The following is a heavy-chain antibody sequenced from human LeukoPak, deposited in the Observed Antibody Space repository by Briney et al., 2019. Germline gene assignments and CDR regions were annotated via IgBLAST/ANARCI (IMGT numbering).Heavy chain of an antibody. CDR1: GGSISNYY. CDR3: ARDWNWFDP. Sequence: SETLSLTCTGSGGSISNYYWSWIRQAPGKGLDWIGRIYTSGRTIYNTALKSRTITTGNNTNNQYFLIRSPVTDAYTAEYYCARDWNWFDPWGQGNLVTVSS. D-gene: IGHD1-1*01. V-gene: IGHV4-4*07. J-gene: IGHJ5*02. CDR2: IYTSGRT.